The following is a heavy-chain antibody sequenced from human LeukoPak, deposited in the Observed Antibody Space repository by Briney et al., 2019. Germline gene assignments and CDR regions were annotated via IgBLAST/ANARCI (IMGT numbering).Heavy chain of an antibody. CDR1: GFTFRSFA. J-gene: IGHJ4*02. D-gene: IGHD2-2*01. Sequence: GTSLRLSCSVSGFTFRSFAMYWVRQAPGKGLEWVAVVSYDGTTQHHADSVKGRFTISRDNSKNTLYLQMNSLRREDTAVHYCARENAPGAPVANIDSWGQGTLVTVS. CDR3: ARENAPGAPVANIDS. V-gene: IGHV3-30*04. CDR2: VSYDGTTQ.